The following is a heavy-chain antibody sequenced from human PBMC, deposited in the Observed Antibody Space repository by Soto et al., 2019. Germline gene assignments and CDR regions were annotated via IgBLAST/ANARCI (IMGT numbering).Heavy chain of an antibody. CDR3: AAHPTPVTTQFWYFDL. V-gene: IGHV3-66*01. Sequence: EVQLVESGGGLVQPGGSLRLSCAASGFTVSSNYMSWVRQAPGKGLEWVSVIYSGGSTYYADSVKGRFTISRDNSKNTLYLQMNSLGAEDTAVYYCAAHPTPVTTQFWYFDLWGRGTLVTVSS. J-gene: IGHJ2*01. D-gene: IGHD4-17*01. CDR1: GFTVSSNY. CDR2: IYSGGST.